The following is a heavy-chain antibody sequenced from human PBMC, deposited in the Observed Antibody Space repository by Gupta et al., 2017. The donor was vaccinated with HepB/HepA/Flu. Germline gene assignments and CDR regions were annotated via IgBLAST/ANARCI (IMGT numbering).Heavy chain of an antibody. V-gene: IGHV3-23*01. CDR3: YDVGGGWYDP. CDR2: VNGDGRTT. J-gene: IGHJ5*02. Sequence: EVQLLESGGGLVQPGGSLRLSCAASGFTFNNYAMSWVRQAPGQGLEWVSTVNGDGRTTYYADSVRGRFTISRDNSKNTVFLQMNSLRVEDTAVYYCYDVGGGWYDPWGQGTLVTVSS. D-gene: IGHD1-26*01. CDR1: GFTFNNYA.